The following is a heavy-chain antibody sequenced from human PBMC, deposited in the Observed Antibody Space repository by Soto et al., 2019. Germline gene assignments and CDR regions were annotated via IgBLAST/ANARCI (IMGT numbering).Heavy chain of an antibody. CDR2: IYPGDSDT. J-gene: IGHJ6*02. Sequence: LGESLKISCKGSGYSFTSYWIGWVRQMPGKGLEWMGIIYPGDSDTRYSPSFQGQVTISRDNSKNTLYLQMNSLRAEDTAVYYCAKGDGAGSGWYQGPRDYYYGMDVWGQGTTVTVSS. CDR1: GYSFTSYW. V-gene: IGHV5-51*01. D-gene: IGHD6-13*01. CDR3: AKGDGAGSGWYQGPRDYYYGMDV.